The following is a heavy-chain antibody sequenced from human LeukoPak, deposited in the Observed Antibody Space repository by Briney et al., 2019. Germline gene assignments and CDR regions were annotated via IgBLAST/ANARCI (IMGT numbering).Heavy chain of an antibody. V-gene: IGHV4-34*01. J-gene: IGHJ4*02. CDR1: GGSFSGYY. CDR2: INHSGST. D-gene: IGHD3-22*01. CDR3: ARGGGYYDSSGYYPSG. Sequence: SETLSLTCAVYGGSFSGYYWSWIRQPPGKGLEWIGEINHSGSTNYNPSLKSRVTISVDTSKNQFSLKLSSVTAADTAVYYCARGGGYYDSSGYYPSGWGQGTLVTVSS.